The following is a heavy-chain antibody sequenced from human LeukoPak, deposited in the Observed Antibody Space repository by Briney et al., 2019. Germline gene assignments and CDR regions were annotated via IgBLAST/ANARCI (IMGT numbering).Heavy chain of an antibody. CDR1: GYTFTGYH. D-gene: IGHD5-12*01. V-gene: IGHV1-2*02. CDR3: ATSADSGYTLDF. CDR2: INPNSGGT. Sequence: ASVKVSCKASGYTFTGYHMHWVRQAPGQGLEWMGWINPNSGGTNYAQKFQGRVTMTRDTSISTAYMELSRLRSDDTAMYYCATSADSGYTLDFWGQGTLVTVSS. J-gene: IGHJ4*02.